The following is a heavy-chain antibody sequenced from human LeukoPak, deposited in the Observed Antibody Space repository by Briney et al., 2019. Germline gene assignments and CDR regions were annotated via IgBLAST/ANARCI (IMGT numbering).Heavy chain of an antibody. J-gene: IGHJ6*04. D-gene: IGHD3-22*01. CDR1: GFTVSRNY. V-gene: IGHV3-53*01. CDR2: LYSDGST. CDR3: ARDGPPHYFDRNATAV. Sequence: PGGSLRLSCAASGFTVSRNYMSWVRQAPGKGLEWVSVLYSDGSTYHADSVKGRFTVSRDNSKNSLYLQMNSLRAEDTAVYYCARDGPPHYFDRNATAVWGKGTTVTVSS.